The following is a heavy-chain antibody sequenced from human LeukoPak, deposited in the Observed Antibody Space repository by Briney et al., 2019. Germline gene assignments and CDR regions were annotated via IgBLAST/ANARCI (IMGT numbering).Heavy chain of an antibody. V-gene: IGHV1-18*01. D-gene: IGHD1-7*01. CDR3: ARDRAHNWNYVHFDY. CDR1: GYTFTSYG. CDR2: ISAYNGNT. J-gene: IGHJ4*02. Sequence: ASVKVSCEASGYTFTSYGISWVRQAPGQGLEWMGWISAYNGNTNYAQKLQGRVTMTTDTSTSTAYMELRSLRSDDTAVYYCARDRAHNWNYVHFDYWGQGTLVTVSS.